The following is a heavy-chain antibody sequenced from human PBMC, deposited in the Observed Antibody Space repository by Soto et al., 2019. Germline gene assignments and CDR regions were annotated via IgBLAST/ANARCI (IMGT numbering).Heavy chain of an antibody. CDR2: IGGSGGNR. CDR3: ARVASDDINSVDN. CDR1: GFTFNAYA. Sequence: EVQLLESGGGLVQPGGSLRLSCAASGFTFNAYAMTWVRQAPGKGLEWVSAIGGSGGNRYYADSVRGRFTISRDNSKDTVDLQMNSLRVEDTAVYYCARVASDDINSVDNWGQGILVTVSS. J-gene: IGHJ4*02. D-gene: IGHD4-4*01. V-gene: IGHV3-23*01.